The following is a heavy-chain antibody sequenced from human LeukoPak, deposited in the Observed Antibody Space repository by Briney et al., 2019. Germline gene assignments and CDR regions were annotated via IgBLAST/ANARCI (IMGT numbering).Heavy chain of an antibody. J-gene: IGHJ4*02. D-gene: IGHD1-26*01. CDR2: IYQSGNN. Sequence: PSETLALTCTISGGSISSNYWGWVRQPPGKGLEYIGYIYQSGNNNYNPSLKSRVTFSEETSKNQFSLKLNSVTAADTAVYYCASRETGQYYFDYWGQGTLVTVSS. CDR1: GGSISSNY. CDR3: ASRETGQYYFDY. V-gene: IGHV4-59*01.